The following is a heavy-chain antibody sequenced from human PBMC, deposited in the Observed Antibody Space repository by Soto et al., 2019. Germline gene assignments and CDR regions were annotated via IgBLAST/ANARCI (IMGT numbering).Heavy chain of an antibody. V-gene: IGHV6-1*01. Sequence: PSQTLSLTCAISGDSVSSNSAAWNWIRQSPSRGLEWLGRTYYRSKWYNDYAVSVKSRITINPDTSKNQFSLQLNSVTPEDTAVCYCARLLEYSSSPPYYYYGMDVWGQGTTVTVSS. CDR2: TYYRSKWYN. D-gene: IGHD6-6*01. CDR3: ARLLEYSSSPPYYYYGMDV. J-gene: IGHJ6*02. CDR1: GDSVSSNSAA.